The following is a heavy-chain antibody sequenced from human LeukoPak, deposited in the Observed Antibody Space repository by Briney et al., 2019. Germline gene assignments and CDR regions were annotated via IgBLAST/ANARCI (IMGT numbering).Heavy chain of an antibody. D-gene: IGHD3-10*01. CDR2: IIPILGIA. J-gene: IGHJ6*03. CDR1: GGTFSSYA. V-gene: IGHV1-69*04. CDR3: ARLAAQVPDYYYYMDV. Sequence: ASVKVSCKASGGTFSSYAISWVRQAPGQGLEWMGRIIPILGIANYAQKFQGRVTITTDESTSTAYMELSSLRSEDTAVYYCARLAAQVPDYYYYMDVWGKGTTVTVSS.